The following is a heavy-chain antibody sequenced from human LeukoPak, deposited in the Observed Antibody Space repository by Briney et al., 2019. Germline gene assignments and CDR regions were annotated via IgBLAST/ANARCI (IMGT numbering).Heavy chain of an antibody. CDR1: GYSFTSYW. J-gene: IGHJ5*02. D-gene: IGHD6-13*01. CDR3: ARATGIAAAGTGNRFDP. Sequence: PGESLKISCKGSGYSFTSYWIGWVRQMPGKGLEWMGIIYPGDSDTRYSPSFQGQVTISADKSISTAYLRWSSLKASDTAMYYCARATGIAAAGTGNRFDPWGQGTLVTVSS. V-gene: IGHV5-51*01. CDR2: IYPGDSDT.